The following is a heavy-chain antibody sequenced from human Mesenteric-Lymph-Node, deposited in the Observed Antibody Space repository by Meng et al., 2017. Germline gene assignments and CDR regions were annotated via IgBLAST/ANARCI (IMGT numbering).Heavy chain of an antibody. CDR1: GYPFTGYY. J-gene: IGHJ4*02. V-gene: IGHV1-2*06. CDR3: ARGTTMVRGVILPDY. D-gene: IGHD3-10*01. CDR2: INPNSGGT. Sequence: QVQLVQIGAEVKKPGASVKVSCKASGYPFTGYYMHWVRQAPGQGLEWMGRINPNSGGTNYAQKFQGRVTMTRDTSISTAYMELSRLRSDDTAVYYCARGTTMVRGVILPDYWGQGTLVTVSS.